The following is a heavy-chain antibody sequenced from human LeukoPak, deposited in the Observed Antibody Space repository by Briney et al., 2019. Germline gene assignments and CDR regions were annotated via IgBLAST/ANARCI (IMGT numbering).Heavy chain of an antibody. CDR3: ARIPNSANFPNWFDP. CDR2: ISSSNFV. D-gene: IGHD4/OR15-4a*01. CDR1: GFTFSSYS. V-gene: IGHV3-21*01. Sequence: GGSLRLSCAASGFTFSSYSMNWVRQAPGKGLEWVSSISSSNFVYYADSVKGRFTISRDNAKNSLYLQMNSLRDDDTAVYYCARIPNSANFPNWFDPWGQGTLVTVSS. J-gene: IGHJ5*02.